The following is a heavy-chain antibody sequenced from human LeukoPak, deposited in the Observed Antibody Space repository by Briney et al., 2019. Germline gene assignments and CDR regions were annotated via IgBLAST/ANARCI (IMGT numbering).Heavy chain of an antibody. CDR2: INWNSDSI. Sequence: GGSLRLSCAVSGFTFGDYAMHWVRQVPGKGLEWVSGINWNSDSIGYADSVKGRFTTSRDNAKNSLYLQMNSLRAEDTAFYYCAINGGGDSGYGNFDYWGQGTLVTVSS. V-gene: IGHV3-9*01. CDR3: AINGGGDSGYGNFDY. CDR1: GFTFGDYA. J-gene: IGHJ4*02. D-gene: IGHD5-12*01.